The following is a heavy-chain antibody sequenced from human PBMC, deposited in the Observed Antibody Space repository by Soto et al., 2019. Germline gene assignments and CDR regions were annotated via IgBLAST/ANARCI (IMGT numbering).Heavy chain of an antibody. CDR3: ARTPRGRYYRYYFDY. J-gene: IGHJ4*02. CDR2: IDWDDDK. D-gene: IGHD1-26*01. Sequence: SGPTLVNPTQTLTLTCTFSGFSLSTSGMCVSWIRQPPGKALEWLALIDWDDDKYYSTSLKTRLTISKDTSKNQVVLTMTNMDPVDTATYYCARTPRGRYYRYYFDYWGQGTLVTVSS. CDR1: GFSLSTSGMC. V-gene: IGHV2-70*01.